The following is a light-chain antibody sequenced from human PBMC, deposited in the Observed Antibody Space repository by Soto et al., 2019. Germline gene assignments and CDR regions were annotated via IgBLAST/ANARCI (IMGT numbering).Light chain of an antibody. CDR2: SNN. Sequence: QPVLTQPPSASGTPGQRVTISCSGSSSNIGSSTVTWYQQLPGAAPTVLIHSNNQRPSGVPDRFSGSKSDTSASLAISGLQSDDEADYYCATWDDSLKGYVFGTGTKLTVL. CDR1: SSNIGSST. J-gene: IGLJ1*01. V-gene: IGLV1-44*01. CDR3: ATWDDSLKGYV.